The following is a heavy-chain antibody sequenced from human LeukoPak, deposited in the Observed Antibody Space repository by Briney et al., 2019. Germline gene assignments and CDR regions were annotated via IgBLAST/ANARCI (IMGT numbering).Heavy chain of an antibody. J-gene: IGHJ6*02. CDR2: ISAYNGNT. Sequence: ASVKVSCKASGYTFTSYGISWVRQAPGQGLEWMGWISAYNGNTNYAQKLQGRVTMTTDTSTSTAYMELRSLRSDDTAVYYCARELDWFSSWYARTYYYYGMDVWGQGTTVTVSS. V-gene: IGHV1-18*01. CDR1: GYTFTSYG. CDR3: ARELDWFSSWYARTYYYYGMDV. D-gene: IGHD6-13*01.